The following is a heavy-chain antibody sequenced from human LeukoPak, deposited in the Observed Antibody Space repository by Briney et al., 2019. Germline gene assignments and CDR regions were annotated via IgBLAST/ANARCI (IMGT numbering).Heavy chain of an antibody. CDR1: EYSFTSYW. CDR2: IYPGDSDT. V-gene: IGHV5-51*01. D-gene: IGHD2-2*01. CDR3: ARQVGCSSTSCYGGDWFDP. J-gene: IGHJ5*02. Sequence: GESLKISCKGSEYSFTSYWIGWVRQMPGKGLEWMGIIYPGDSDTRYSPSFQGQVTISADKSISTAYLQWSSLKASDTAMYYCARQVGCSSTSCYGGDWFDPWGQGTLVTVSS.